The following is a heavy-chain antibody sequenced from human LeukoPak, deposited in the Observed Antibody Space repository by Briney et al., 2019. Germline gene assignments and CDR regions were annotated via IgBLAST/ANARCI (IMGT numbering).Heavy chain of an antibody. D-gene: IGHD6-19*01. J-gene: IGHJ4*02. Sequence: PGGSLRLSCEASGFTFSSYGMSWVRQAPGKGLEWVSAISGSGGSTYYADSVKGRFTISRDNSKNTLYLQMNSLRAEDTAVYYCAKQAIAVAGTFSFDYWGQGTLATVSS. CDR2: ISGSGGST. V-gene: IGHV3-23*01. CDR3: AKQAIAVAGTFSFDY. CDR1: GFTFSSYG.